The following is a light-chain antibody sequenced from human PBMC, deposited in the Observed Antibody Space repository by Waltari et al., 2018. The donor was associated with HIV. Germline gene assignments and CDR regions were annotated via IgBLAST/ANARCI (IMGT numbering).Light chain of an antibody. CDR3: QQYGSTPLT. Sequence: EVVLTQSPDTLSLSPGEGATLSCRASQTFKSNSLAWYQQKPGQAPRVLVYGISNRATGIPDRFSGSGSGTDFTLTISRLEPEDFAVYYCQQYGSTPLTFGGGTKVEI. V-gene: IGKV3-20*01. CDR2: GIS. CDR1: QTFKSNS. J-gene: IGKJ4*01.